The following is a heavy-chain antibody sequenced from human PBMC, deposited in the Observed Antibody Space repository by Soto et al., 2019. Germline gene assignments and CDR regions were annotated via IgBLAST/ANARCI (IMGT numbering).Heavy chain of an antibody. CDR2: INAGNGNT. CDR3: ARDRYDSSGYWSRPEAFDI. J-gene: IGHJ3*02. Sequence: ASVKVSCKASGYTFTSYAMHWVRQAPGQRLEWMGWINAGNGNTKYSQKFQGRVTITRDTSASTAYMELSSLRSEDTAVYYCARDRYDSSGYWSRPEAFDIWGQGTMVTVSS. D-gene: IGHD3-22*01. CDR1: GYTFTSYA. V-gene: IGHV1-3*01.